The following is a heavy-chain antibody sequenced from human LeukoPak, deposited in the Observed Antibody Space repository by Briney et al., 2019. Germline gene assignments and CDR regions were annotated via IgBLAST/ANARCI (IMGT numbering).Heavy chain of an antibody. D-gene: IGHD3-10*01. Sequence: PGGSLRLSCAASGFTFSSYAMSWVRQAPGKGLEGVSAISGSGGSTYYADSVKGRFTISRDNTKNTLYLQMNSLRAEDKAVYYCAKHVGSGSYYNFDYWGQGTLVTVSS. CDR3: AKHVGSGSYYNFDY. CDR2: ISGSGGST. J-gene: IGHJ4*02. V-gene: IGHV3-23*01. CDR1: GFTFSSYA.